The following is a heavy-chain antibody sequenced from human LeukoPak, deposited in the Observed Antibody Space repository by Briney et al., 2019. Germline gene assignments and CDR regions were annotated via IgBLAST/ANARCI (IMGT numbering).Heavy chain of an antibody. CDR2: ISASGQTI. CDR3: AKVETGTTFDY. J-gene: IGHJ4*02. Sequence: SGGSLRLSCAASGFSFSTYEFHWVRHAPGKGLEWVSYISASGQTIYYADSVRGRFTISRDNAKNSLYLQMNSLRAEDTAVYYCAKVETGTTFDYWGQGTLVTVSS. D-gene: IGHD1-1*01. CDR1: GFSFSTYE. V-gene: IGHV3-48*03.